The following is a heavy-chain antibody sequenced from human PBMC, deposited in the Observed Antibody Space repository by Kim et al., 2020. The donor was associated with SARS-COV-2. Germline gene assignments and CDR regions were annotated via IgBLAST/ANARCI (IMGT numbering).Heavy chain of an antibody. CDR3: ARQYYYVSGPRFGFDY. V-gene: IGHV4-39*01. D-gene: IGHD3-10*02. J-gene: IGHJ4*02. Sequence: SPKRRSTISVDTSKNQFSLQLSSVTAADTAVYYCARQYYYVSGPRFGFDYWGQGTLVTVSS.